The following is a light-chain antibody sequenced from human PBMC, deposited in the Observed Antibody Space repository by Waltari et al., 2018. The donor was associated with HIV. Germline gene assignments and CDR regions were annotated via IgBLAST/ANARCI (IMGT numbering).Light chain of an antibody. V-gene: IGLV2-14*03. CDR2: DVA. CDR3: SSYTTFNTII. Sequence: QSALTQPASVSGSPGQSITISCAGTGAEVGAYNYVAWYQNLPDPVPKLIIYDVASRPSGVSDRFSGSKSGNTASLTISGLQAEDAGDYYCSSYTTFNTIIFGGGTKLTVL. CDR1: GAEVGAYNY. J-gene: IGLJ2*01.